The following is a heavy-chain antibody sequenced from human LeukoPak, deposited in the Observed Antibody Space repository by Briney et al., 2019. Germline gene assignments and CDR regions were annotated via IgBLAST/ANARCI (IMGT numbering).Heavy chain of an antibody. Sequence: GGSLRLSCAVSAFYFTSDVMTWVRQAPGKGLECVSSITAGSSYIDYTPSVEGRFTISRDNSKNSLFLHMNSLRAEDTALYYCARVGVSATNTPAFDYWGQGTLVTVSS. J-gene: IGHJ4*02. CDR3: ARVGVSATNTPAFDY. CDR1: AFYFTSDV. CDR2: ITAGSSYI. D-gene: IGHD2-15*01. V-gene: IGHV3-21*01.